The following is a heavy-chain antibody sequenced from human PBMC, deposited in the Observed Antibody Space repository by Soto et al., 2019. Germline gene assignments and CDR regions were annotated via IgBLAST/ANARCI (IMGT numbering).Heavy chain of an antibody. D-gene: IGHD3-22*01. Sequence: QVQVVQSGAEVKKPGSSVKVSCRSSGGSFRRYSISWVRQAPGQGLEWMGGIIPMFGTPNYAQKFRGRVTINADESTSTAYMDLSSLRSDDTAVYYCARGDSPYYYDSSGYYNDYWGQGTLVTVSS. V-gene: IGHV1-69*01. CDR2: IIPMFGTP. J-gene: IGHJ4*02. CDR3: ARGDSPYYYDSSGYYNDY. CDR1: GGSFRRYS.